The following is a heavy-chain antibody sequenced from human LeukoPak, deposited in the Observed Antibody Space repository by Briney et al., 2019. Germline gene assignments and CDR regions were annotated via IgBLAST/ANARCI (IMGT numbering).Heavy chain of an antibody. V-gene: IGHV1-46*01. J-gene: IGHJ4*02. Sequence: ASVKVSCKAFGYTFTSYYMHWVRQAPGQGLEWMGIINPSGGSTSYAQKFQGRVTVTRDTSTSTVYMELSSLRSEDTAVYYCARSLGPSRFDYWGQGTLVTVSS. CDR3: ARSLGPSRFDY. D-gene: IGHD7-27*01. CDR2: INPSGGST. CDR1: GYTFTSYY.